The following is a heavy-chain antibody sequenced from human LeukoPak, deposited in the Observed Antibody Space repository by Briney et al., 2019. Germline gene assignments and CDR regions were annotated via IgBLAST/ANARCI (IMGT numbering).Heavy chain of an antibody. Sequence: SETLSLTCTVSGGSISSSNYYWGWIRQPPGKGLEWIGSIYHSGSTYYNPSLKSRVTISVDTSKNQLSLKLSSVTAADTAVYYCARLIRGGGHVNYWGQGTLVTASS. CDR1: GGSISSSNYY. CDR2: IYHSGST. D-gene: IGHD2-21*01. V-gene: IGHV4-39*01. CDR3: ARLIRGGGHVNY. J-gene: IGHJ4*02.